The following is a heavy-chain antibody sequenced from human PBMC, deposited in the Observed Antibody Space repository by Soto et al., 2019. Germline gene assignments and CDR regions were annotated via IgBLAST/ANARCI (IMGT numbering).Heavy chain of an antibody. CDR3: VRGNIVDRDYYYYGMDV. J-gene: IGHJ6*02. V-gene: IGHV3-48*02. CDR2: ISSSSSKI. Sequence: GGSQRLSCGASGFLFSSYGMNWVRKARGKGLEWLSYISSSSSKIYYANSVKGRFTISRDNAKKSLHLQMNSLRDEDTAVYYCVRGNIVDRDYYYYGMDVWGQGTTVTVSS. CDR1: GFLFSSYG. D-gene: IGHD5-12*01.